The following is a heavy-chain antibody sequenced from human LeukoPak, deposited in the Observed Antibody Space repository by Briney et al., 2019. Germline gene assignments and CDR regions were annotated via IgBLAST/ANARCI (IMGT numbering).Heavy chain of an antibody. CDR3: ARGRDTAMGPDYFDY. V-gene: IGHV4-39*07. D-gene: IGHD5-18*01. J-gene: IGHJ4*02. CDR1: GGSITSTSYF. Sequence: PSETLSLTCTVSGGSITSTSYFWGWVRQPPGKGLEWIASIYYSGNTYYDPSLKSRVTISVDTSKNQFSLKLNSVTAADTAVYYCARGRDTAMGPDYFDYWGQGTLVTVSS. CDR2: IYYSGNT.